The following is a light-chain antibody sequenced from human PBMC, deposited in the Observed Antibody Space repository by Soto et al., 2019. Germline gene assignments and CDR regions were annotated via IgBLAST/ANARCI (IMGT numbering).Light chain of an antibody. CDR1: SSDVGGYNY. CDR2: DVS. Sequence: QSVLTQPASVSGSPGQSITISCTGTSSDVGGYNYVSWYQQHPGKAPKLMIYDVSNRPSGVSNRFSGSKSGNTASLTISGLQAEDKADYYCSSYTSSSTLHVAFGGGTKLTVL. V-gene: IGLV2-14*01. J-gene: IGLJ2*01. CDR3: SSYTSSSTLHVA.